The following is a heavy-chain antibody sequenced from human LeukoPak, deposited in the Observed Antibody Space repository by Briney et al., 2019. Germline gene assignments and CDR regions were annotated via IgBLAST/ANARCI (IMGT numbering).Heavy chain of an antibody. V-gene: IGHV3-30-3*01. CDR2: ISTDGSNR. Sequence: GGSLRLSCAASGYAFSSYAMHWVRQAPGKGPEWVAAISTDGSNRFYAGSVKGRFTFSRDNSKNTLYLQMNSLRVEDTATYYCARVQSGSDAFDIWGQGRMVTVSS. J-gene: IGHJ3*02. CDR3: ARVQSGSDAFDI. CDR1: GYAFSSYA.